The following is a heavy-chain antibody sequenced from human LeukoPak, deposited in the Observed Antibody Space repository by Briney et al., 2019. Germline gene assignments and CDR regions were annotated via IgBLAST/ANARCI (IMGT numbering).Heavy chain of an antibody. V-gene: IGHV3-9*01. CDR3: AKDRGRYSSGWYGDFDY. Sequence: GRSLRLSCAASGFTFDDYAMHWVRQAPGKGLEWVSGISWNSGSIGYADSVKGRFTISRDNAKNSLYLQMNSLKAEDTALYYCAKDRGRYSSGWYGDFDYWGQGTLVTVSS. D-gene: IGHD6-19*01. J-gene: IGHJ4*02. CDR2: ISWNSGSI. CDR1: GFTFDDYA.